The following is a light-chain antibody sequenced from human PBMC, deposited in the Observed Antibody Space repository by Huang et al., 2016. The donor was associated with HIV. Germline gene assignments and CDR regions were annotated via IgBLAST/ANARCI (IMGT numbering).Light chain of an antibody. CDR3: QQYFETPLT. V-gene: IGKV4-1*01. CDR2: CAS. CDR1: QTILYSSKNKNY. J-gene: IGKJ4*01. Sequence: DIVMTQSPDSLAVSLGERATVNCKSSQTILYSSKNKNYLAWYQQKPGQPPKLLIYCASTRESCVPDRFSGGGSGTDFTLTISSLQAEDVAVYYCQQYFETPLTFGGGTKVEIK.